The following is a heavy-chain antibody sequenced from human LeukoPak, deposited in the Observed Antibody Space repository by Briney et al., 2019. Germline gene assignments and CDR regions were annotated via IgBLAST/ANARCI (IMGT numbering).Heavy chain of an antibody. CDR3: AKGRVVAGTKSLMYHWLDP. CDR2: INPNSGGT. D-gene: IGHD6-19*01. CDR1: GYTFTGYY. V-gene: IGHV1-2*02. J-gene: IGHJ5*02. Sequence: ASVKVSCKTSGYTFTGYYLHWVRQAPGQGLEWMGWINPNSGGTKYAQKFQGRVTMTRDTSISTVYVGLSRLSSDDTAVYYCAKGRVVAGTKSLMYHWLDPWGQGTLVTVSS.